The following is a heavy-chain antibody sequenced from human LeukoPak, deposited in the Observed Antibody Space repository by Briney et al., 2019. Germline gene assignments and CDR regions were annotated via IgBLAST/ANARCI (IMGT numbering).Heavy chain of an antibody. Sequence: PGRSLRLSCAASGFTFSSYSMNWVRQAPGKGLEWVSYISSSSSTIYYADSVKGRFTISRDNAKNSLYLQMNSLRAEDTAVYYCARGYYDSSGYYHDYWGQGTLVTVSS. V-gene: IGHV3-48*04. CDR1: GFTFSSYS. D-gene: IGHD3-22*01. J-gene: IGHJ4*02. CDR3: ARGYYDSSGYYHDY. CDR2: ISSSSSTI.